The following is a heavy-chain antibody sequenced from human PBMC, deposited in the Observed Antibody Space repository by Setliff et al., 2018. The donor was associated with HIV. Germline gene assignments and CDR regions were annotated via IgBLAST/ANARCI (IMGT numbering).Heavy chain of an antibody. V-gene: IGHV3-30-3*01. Sequence: GGSLRLSCAASGFTFSNYAMHWVRHVPGKGLEWVALVSSDGTKNFYADAVQFRFNITRDNSDNRVFLQMNSLRPDDTAIYYCVRDLKDSGWNILGGFYWGQGTLVTVSS. J-gene: IGHJ4*02. CDR3: VRDLKDSGWNILGGFY. CDR2: VSSDGTKN. CDR1: GFTFSNYA. D-gene: IGHD6-19*01.